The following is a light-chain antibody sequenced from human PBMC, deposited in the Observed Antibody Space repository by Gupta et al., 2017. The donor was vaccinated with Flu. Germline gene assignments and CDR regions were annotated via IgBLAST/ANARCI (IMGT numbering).Light chain of an antibody. CDR2: LGS. CDR3: RQALQTPWT. Sequence: DIVMTQSPLSLPVTPGEPASISCRSSQSLLHSNGYNYLDWYLQKPGQSPQLLIYLGSNRASGVPDRFSGCGSGTDFTLKISRVEAEDVGVYYCRQALQTPWTFGQGTKVEIK. V-gene: IGKV2-28*01. J-gene: IGKJ1*01. CDR1: QSLLHSNGYNY.